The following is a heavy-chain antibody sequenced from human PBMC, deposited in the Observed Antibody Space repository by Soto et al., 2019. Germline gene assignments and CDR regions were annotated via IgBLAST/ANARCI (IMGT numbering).Heavy chain of an antibody. J-gene: IGHJ5*02. V-gene: IGHV6-1*01. D-gene: IGHD6-6*01. Sequence: QVQLQQSGPGLVMPSQTLSLTCVISGDSVTSNSAAWNWIRQSPSRGHEWLGRTYYRSKWYDDYAVSVRSRITINPDTSKNQFSLQLNSVTPEDTAVYYCARVDLRRSSLFWFDPWGQGTLVTVSS. CDR2: TYYRSKWYD. CDR3: ARVDLRRSSLFWFDP. CDR1: GDSVTSNSAA.